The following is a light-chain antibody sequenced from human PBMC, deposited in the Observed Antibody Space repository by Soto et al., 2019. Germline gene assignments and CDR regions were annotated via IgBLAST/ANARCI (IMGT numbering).Light chain of an antibody. Sequence: PGERATLSCRASQSVSSNYLAWYQQKPGQAPRLLIYAASSRITGIPDRFSGSWSGTDFTLTISRLEPEDFAVYHCQQYGSSPRTFGQGTRVEIK. CDR3: QQYGSSPRT. J-gene: IGKJ1*01. V-gene: IGKV3-20*01. CDR1: QSVSSNY. CDR2: AAS.